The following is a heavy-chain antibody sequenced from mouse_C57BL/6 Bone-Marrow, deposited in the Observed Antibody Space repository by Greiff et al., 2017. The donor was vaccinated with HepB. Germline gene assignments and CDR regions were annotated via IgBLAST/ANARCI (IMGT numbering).Heavy chain of an antibody. CDR3: ARPGYHYYAMDY. D-gene: IGHD2-14*01. CDR1: GYTFTSYW. V-gene: IGHV1-69*01. J-gene: IGHJ4*01. Sequence: VQLQQSGAELVMPGASVKLSCKASGYTFTSYWMHWVKQRPGQGLEWIGEIDPSDSYTNYNQKFKGKSTLTVDKSSSTAYMQLSSLTSEDSAVYYCARPGYHYYAMDYWGQGTSVTVSS. CDR2: IDPSDSYT.